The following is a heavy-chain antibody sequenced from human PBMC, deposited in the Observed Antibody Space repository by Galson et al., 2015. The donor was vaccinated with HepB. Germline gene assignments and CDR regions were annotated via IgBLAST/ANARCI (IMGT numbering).Heavy chain of an antibody. CDR3: ARDRWIAVAAHNQVNYFDH. Sequence: SLRLSCAASGFTFSSYTMHWVRQAPGKGLEWVAVISYHGTNKYYTDSVKGRFTISRDSSKNTLYLQMNSLRPEDTAVYYCARDRWIAVAAHNQVNYFDHWGQGTLVTVSA. V-gene: IGHV3-30-3*01. J-gene: IGHJ4*02. CDR1: GFTFSSYT. CDR2: ISYHGTNK. D-gene: IGHD6-19*01.